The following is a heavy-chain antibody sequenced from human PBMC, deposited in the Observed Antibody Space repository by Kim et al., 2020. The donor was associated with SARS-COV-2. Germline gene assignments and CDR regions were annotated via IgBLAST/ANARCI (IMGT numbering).Heavy chain of an antibody. J-gene: IGHJ6*02. Sequence: SETLSLTCTVSGGSISSGGYYWSWIRQHPGKGLEWIGYIYYSGSTYYNPSLKSRVTISVDTSKNQFSLKLSSVTAADTAVYYCARDRRRRSVAGWGGYYGMDVWPRDPGHRLL. D-gene: IGHD3-16*01. CDR1: GGSISSGGYY. CDR3: ARDRRRRSVAGWGGYYGMDV. V-gene: IGHV4-31*03. CDR2: IYYSGST.